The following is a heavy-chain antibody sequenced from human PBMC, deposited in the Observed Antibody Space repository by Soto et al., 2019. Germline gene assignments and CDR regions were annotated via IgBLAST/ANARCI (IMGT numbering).Heavy chain of an antibody. D-gene: IGHD3-9*01. CDR1: GFTFSSYW. V-gene: IGHV3-74*01. CDR3: AREYYGVLTGYYNDF. J-gene: IGHJ4*02. CDR2: INSDGSST. Sequence: PGGSLRLSCAASGFTFSSYWMHWVRQAPGKGLVWVSRINSDGSSTSYADSVKGRFIISRDNAENTLYLQMNSLRAEDTAVYYCAREYYGVLTGYYNDFWGQGTLVTVSS.